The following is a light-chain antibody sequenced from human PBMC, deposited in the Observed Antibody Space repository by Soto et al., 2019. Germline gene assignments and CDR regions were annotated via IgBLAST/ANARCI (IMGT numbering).Light chain of an antibody. CDR3: QHYNSYSEA. V-gene: IGKV1-39*01. Sequence: DIQMTQSPSSLSASVGDRVTITCRASQSISSFLTWYQQKAGKAPKLLIYAASSLQSGVPSRFSGSGSGTDFTLTISSLQPEDFATYYCQHYNSYSEAFGQGTKV. J-gene: IGKJ1*01. CDR1: QSISSF. CDR2: AAS.